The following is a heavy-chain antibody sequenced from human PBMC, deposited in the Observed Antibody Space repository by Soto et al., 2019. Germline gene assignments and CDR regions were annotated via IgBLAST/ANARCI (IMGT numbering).Heavy chain of an antibody. V-gene: IGHV3-23*01. CDR3: ANTSKKQWLVTEQDY. Sequence: PGGSLRLSCAASGFTFSNYAMSWVRQAPGKGLEWVSAISGSGGSTYYADSVKGRFTISRDNSKNTLYLQMNSLRAEDTAVYYCANTSKKQWLVTEQDYWGQGTLVTVSS. J-gene: IGHJ4*02. CDR1: GFTFSNYA. CDR2: ISGSGGST. D-gene: IGHD6-19*01.